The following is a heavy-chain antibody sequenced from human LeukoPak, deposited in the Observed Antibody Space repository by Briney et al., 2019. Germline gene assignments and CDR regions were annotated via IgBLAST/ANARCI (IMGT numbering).Heavy chain of an antibody. J-gene: IGHJ4*02. V-gene: IGHV1-46*01. CDR3: ARDYYDSSGYYHGGH. D-gene: IGHD3-22*01. CDR2: INPSGSST. Sequence: ASVKVSCKASGYSFTSYGIHWVRQAPGQGLEWMGIINPSGSSTTYAQNFQGRATMTGDTSTGTVYMELSSLRSEDTAVYYCARDYYDSSGYYHGGHWGQGTLVTVSS. CDR1: GYSFTSYG.